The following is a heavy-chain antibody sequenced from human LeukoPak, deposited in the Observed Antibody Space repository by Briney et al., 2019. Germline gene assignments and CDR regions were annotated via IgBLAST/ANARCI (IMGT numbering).Heavy chain of an antibody. J-gene: IGHJ4*02. Sequence: GGSLRLSCAASGFTFSNYAISCVRQAPGKGLEWVSSISGSGGSTYYTDSVKGRFTISRDNSKNTLYLQMNSLRAEDTAVYYCAKLRYDFWSGYWAPFFDYWGQGTLVTVSS. V-gene: IGHV3-23*01. CDR1: GFTFSNYA. CDR3: AKLRYDFWSGYWAPFFDY. D-gene: IGHD3-3*01. CDR2: ISGSGGST.